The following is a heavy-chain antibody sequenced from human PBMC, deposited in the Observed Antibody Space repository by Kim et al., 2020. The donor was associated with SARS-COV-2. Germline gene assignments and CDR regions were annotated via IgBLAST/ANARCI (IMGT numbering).Heavy chain of an antibody. CDR2: INHSGST. J-gene: IGHJ6*03. CDR3: ARAANVVVPAALGLGLYYYYYMDV. Sequence: SETLSLTCAVYGGSFSGYYWSWIRQPPGKGLEWMGEINHSGSTNYSPSLKSRVTISLDTTKNQFSLKLSSVTAADTAVYYCARAANVVVPAALGLGLYYYYYMDVWGKGTTVTVSS. V-gene: IGHV4-34*01. D-gene: IGHD2-2*01. CDR1: GGSFSGYY.